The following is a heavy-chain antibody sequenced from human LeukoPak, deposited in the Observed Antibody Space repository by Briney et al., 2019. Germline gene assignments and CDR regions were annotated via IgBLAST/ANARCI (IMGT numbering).Heavy chain of an antibody. CDR3: ASHYYRSESPWDY. CDR2: INPNSGGT. Sequence: ASVKVSCKASGYTFTGYYMHWVRQAPGQGLEWMGWINPNSGGTNYAQKFQGRVTMTKDTSISTAYMELSSLRSDDTAVYYCASHYYRSESPWDYWGQGTLVTVSS. CDR1: GYTFTGYY. J-gene: IGHJ4*02. D-gene: IGHD3-10*01. V-gene: IGHV1-2*02.